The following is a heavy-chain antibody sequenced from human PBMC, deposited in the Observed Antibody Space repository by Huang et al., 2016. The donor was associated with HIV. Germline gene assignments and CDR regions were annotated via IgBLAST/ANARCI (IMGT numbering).Heavy chain of an antibody. D-gene: IGHD3-16*01. Sequence: QAQLVQSGAAVMKPGSSVRVSCKASGVSFSDYAFSWVRRSPGPGLDWLGVIIPRFGLTSYDPRLQGRVTISADKSSNTVYLELTSLRSGDTAVYYCAREGQNWLGKPFGALAFWGQGTEVIVSS. CDR3: AREGQNWLGKPFGALAF. V-gene: IGHV1-69*10. CDR1: GVSFSDYA. CDR2: IIPRFGLT. J-gene: IGHJ4*03.